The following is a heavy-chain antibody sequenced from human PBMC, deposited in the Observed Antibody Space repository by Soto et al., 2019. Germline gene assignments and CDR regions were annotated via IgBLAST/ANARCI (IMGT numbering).Heavy chain of an antibody. CDR1: GFRFGDYG. D-gene: IGHD1-26*01. Sequence: QVQLVESGGGVVQPGRSLRLSCAASGFRFGDYGIHWVRQAPGKGLEWVALISYDGSKKFYTDSVKGRFTISRDNSKNTMYLQIDRLRAEDTAVYYCAKMDADLLPYYYYGMDVWGQGTTVTVSS. CDR3: AKMDADLLPYYYYGMDV. J-gene: IGHJ6*02. CDR2: ISYDGSKK. V-gene: IGHV3-30*18.